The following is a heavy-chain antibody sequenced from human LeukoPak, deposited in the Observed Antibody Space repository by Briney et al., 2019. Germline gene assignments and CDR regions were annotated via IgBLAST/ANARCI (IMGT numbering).Heavy chain of an antibody. V-gene: IGHV1-18*01. CDR3: ARAGYCSSTSCYTSDWFDP. D-gene: IGHD2-2*02. CDR1: GYTFTSYG. CDR2: ISAYNGNT. Sequence: PWASVKVSCKASGYTFTSYGISWVRQAPGQGLEWMGWISAYNGNTNYAQKLQGRVTMTTDTSTSTAYMELRSLRSDDTAVYYCARAGYCSSTSCYTSDWFDPWGQGTLVTVSS. J-gene: IGHJ5*02.